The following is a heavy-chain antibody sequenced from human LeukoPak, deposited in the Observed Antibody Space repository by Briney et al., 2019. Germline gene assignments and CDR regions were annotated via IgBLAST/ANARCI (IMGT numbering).Heavy chain of an antibody. CDR1: GGSISSYY. J-gene: IGHJ4*02. CDR3: ARTTVPTLYFDY. D-gene: IGHD4-17*01. V-gene: IGHV4-59*08. CDR2: IYYSGST. Sequence: SETLSLTCTVSGGSISSYYWSWIRQPPGKGLEWIGYIYYSGSTNYNPSLKSRVTISVDTSKNQFSLKLSSVTAADTAVYYCARTTVPTLYFDYWGQGTLVTVSP.